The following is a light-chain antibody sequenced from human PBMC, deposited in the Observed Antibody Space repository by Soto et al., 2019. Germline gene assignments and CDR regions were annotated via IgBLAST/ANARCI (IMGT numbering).Light chain of an antibody. J-gene: IGLJ2*01. CDR2: LNSDGSH. CDR3: QTWGVGIQI. Sequence: QSVLTQSPSASASLGASVKLTCTLSSGHSSYSIAWHQQQPEKGPRCLMRLNSDGSHSKGDGIPDRFSGSSSGAERYLTISSLQYEDEDDYYCQTWGVGIQIFGGGTKLTVL. CDR1: SGHSSYS. V-gene: IGLV4-69*01.